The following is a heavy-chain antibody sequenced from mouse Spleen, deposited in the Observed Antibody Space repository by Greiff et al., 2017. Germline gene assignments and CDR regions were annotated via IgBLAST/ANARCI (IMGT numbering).Heavy chain of an antibody. Sequence: EVKLVESGPGLVKPSQSLSLTCSVTGYSITSGYYWNWIRQFPGNKLEWMGYISYDGSNNYNPSLKNRISITRDTSKNQFFLKLNSVTTEDTATYYCARRDGYYGYAMDYWGQGTSVTVSS. J-gene: IGHJ4*01. D-gene: IGHD2-3*01. V-gene: IGHV3-6*01. CDR2: ISYDGSN. CDR1: GYSITSGYY. CDR3: ARRDGYYGYAMDY.